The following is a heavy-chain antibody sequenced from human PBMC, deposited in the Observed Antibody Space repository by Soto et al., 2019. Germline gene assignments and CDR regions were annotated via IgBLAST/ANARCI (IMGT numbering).Heavy chain of an antibody. V-gene: IGHV3-23*01. J-gene: IGHJ4*02. CDR1: GFAFNTYA. CDR3: AKGSAFRFLGGGDF. CDR2: ISGGGDSS. Sequence: EVQLLESGGGLVQPGGSLRLSCAASGFAFNTYAMTWVRQAPGKGLEWVSTISGGGDSSYYADSVKGRFTISRDNSKNTLSLRMNGLRAEDTAVYYCAKGSAFRFLGGGDFWGQGTLVTVSS. D-gene: IGHD3-3*01.